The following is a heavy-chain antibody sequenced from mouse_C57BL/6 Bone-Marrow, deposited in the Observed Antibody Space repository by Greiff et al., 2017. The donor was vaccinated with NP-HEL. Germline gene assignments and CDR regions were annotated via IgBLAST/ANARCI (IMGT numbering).Heavy chain of an antibody. CDR3: ARDGYSWYFDV. J-gene: IGHJ1*03. Sequence: EVKLMESGGGLVKPGGSLKLSCAASGFTFSSYAMSWVRQTPEKRLEWVATISDGGSYTYYPDNVKGRFTISRDNAKNNLYLQMSHLKSEDTAMYYCARDGYSWYFDVWGTGTTVTVSS. D-gene: IGHD2-3*01. CDR1: GFTFSSYA. CDR2: ISDGGSYT. V-gene: IGHV5-4*01.